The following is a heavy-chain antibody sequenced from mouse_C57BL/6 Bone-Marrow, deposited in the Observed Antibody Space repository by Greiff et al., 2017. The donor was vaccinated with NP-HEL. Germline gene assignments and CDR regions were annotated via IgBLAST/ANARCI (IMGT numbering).Heavy chain of an antibody. CDR3: ARGLRRYYFDY. J-gene: IGHJ2*01. D-gene: IGHD1-2*01. CDR1: GYTFTSYW. Sequence: QVHVKQPGTELVKPGASVKLSCKASGYTFTSYWMHWVKQRPGQGLEWIGNINPSNGGTNYNEKFKSKATLTVDKSSSTAYMQLSSLTSEDSAVYYCARGLRRYYFDYWGQGTTLTVSS. V-gene: IGHV1-53*01. CDR2: INPSNGGT.